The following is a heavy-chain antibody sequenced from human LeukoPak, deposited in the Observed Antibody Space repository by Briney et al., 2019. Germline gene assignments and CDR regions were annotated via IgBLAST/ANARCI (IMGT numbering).Heavy chain of an antibody. Sequence: SETLSLTCAVYGGSFSGYYWSWIRQPPGKGLEWIGEINHSGSTNYNPSLKSRVTISVDTSKNQFSLKLSSVTAADTAVYYCARFSSIAAAFDYWGQGTLVTVSS. CDR2: INHSGST. D-gene: IGHD6-13*01. J-gene: IGHJ4*02. CDR1: GGSFSGYY. V-gene: IGHV4-34*01. CDR3: ARFSSIAAAFDY.